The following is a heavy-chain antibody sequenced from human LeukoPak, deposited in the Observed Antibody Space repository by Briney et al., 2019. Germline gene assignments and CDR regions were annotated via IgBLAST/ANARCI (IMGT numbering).Heavy chain of an antibody. D-gene: IGHD5-24*01. CDR3: ARELPHGYNRRYPFDY. V-gene: IGHV1-18*01. CDR1: GYTFTSYG. J-gene: IGHJ4*02. CDR2: ISAYNGNT. Sequence: ASVKVSCKASGYTFTSYGISWVRQAPGQGLEWMGWISAYNGNTNYAQKLQGRVTMTTDTSTSTAYMELRSLRSDDTAVYYCARELPHGYNRRYPFDYWGQGTLVTVSS.